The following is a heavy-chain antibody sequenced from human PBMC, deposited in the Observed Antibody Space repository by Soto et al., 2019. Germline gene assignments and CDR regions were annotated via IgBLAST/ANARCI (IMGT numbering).Heavy chain of an antibody. CDR2: IIPIFGTA. Sequence: GASVKVSCKASGGTFSSYAISWVRQAPGQGLEWMGGIIPIFGTANYAQKFQGRVTITADESTSTAYMELSSLRSEDTAVYYCARVVDYYGSGSYSDYWGQGTLVTVSS. V-gene: IGHV1-69*13. CDR1: GGTFSSYA. D-gene: IGHD3-10*01. CDR3: ARVVDYYGSGSYSDY. J-gene: IGHJ4*02.